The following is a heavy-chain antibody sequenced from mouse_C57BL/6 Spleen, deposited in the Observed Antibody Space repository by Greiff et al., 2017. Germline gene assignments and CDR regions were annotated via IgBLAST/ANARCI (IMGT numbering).Heavy chain of an antibody. CDR2: ITPSSVST. V-gene: IGHV1-4*01. Sequence: VQLQQSGAELARPGASVKMSCKASGYTFTSYTMNWLKQRPGQGLEWIGYITPSSVSTKYNPKFKDKDTLTTGRCCSTAYTQLSSLTSENSAVYYGAKSPYDYDGDYYAMAYWGQGTSGTVTS. CDR3: AKSPYDYDGDYYAMAY. D-gene: IGHD2-4*01. CDR1: GYTFTSYT. J-gene: IGHJ4*01.